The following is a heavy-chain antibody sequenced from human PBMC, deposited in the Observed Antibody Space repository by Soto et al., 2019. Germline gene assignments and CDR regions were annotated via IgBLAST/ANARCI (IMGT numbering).Heavy chain of an antibody. CDR3: ARGAVVNIDF. CDR2: IYYSGST. D-gene: IGHD3-22*01. J-gene: IGHJ4*02. V-gene: IGHV4-30-4*01. Sequence: SETLSLTCPVSGGSISSGDYYWSWIRQPPGKGLEWIEYIYYSGSTYYNPSLKSRVTISLDTSKNQFSLKLSSVSAADTAVYFTARGAVVNIDFWGQGTLVTVST. CDR1: GGSISSGDYY.